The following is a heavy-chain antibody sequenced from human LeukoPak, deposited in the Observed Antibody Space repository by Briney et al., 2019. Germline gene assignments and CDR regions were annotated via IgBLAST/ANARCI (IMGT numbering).Heavy chain of an antibody. CDR3: ARVYDFWSGPKPFFDY. Sequence: SETLSLTCTVSGGSISSYYWSWIRQSAGKGLEWIGRIYTSGSTNYNPSLKSRVTMSVDTSKNQFSLKLSSVTAADTAVYYCARVYDFWSGPKPFFDYWGQGTLVTVSS. CDR2: IYTSGST. V-gene: IGHV4-4*07. CDR1: GGSISSYY. J-gene: IGHJ4*02. D-gene: IGHD3-3*01.